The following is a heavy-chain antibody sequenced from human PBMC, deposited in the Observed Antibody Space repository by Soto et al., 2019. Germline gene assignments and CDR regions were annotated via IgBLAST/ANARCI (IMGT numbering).Heavy chain of an antibody. CDR2: ILYDESDQ. Sequence: QVQLVESGGGVVQPGRSLRLSCSASGFTFSDYTMHWVRQAPGRGLGWVAIILYDESDQYYSDSVKGRFTISTDNSKNTLYLQMHSLTTEDTAVYYCAKDGTHLWSKQYYFDSWGQGALVTVSS. J-gene: IGHJ4*02. V-gene: IGHV3-30*18. D-gene: IGHD1-26*01. CDR1: GFTFSDYT. CDR3: AKDGTHLWSKQYYFDS.